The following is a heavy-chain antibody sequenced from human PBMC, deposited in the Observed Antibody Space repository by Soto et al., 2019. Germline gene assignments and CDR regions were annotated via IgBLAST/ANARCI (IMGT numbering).Heavy chain of an antibody. CDR2: IIPIFGTA. V-gene: IGHV1-69*12. Sequence: QVQLVQSGAEVKKPGSSVKVSCKASGGTFSSYAISWVRQAPGQGLEWMGGIIPIFGTANYAQKFQGRVTITADESTSTAYMELSSLRSEDAAVYSCARPRTRGVYYYYGMDVWGQGTTVTVSS. J-gene: IGHJ6*02. CDR1: GGTFSSYA. CDR3: ARPRTRGVYYYYGMDV.